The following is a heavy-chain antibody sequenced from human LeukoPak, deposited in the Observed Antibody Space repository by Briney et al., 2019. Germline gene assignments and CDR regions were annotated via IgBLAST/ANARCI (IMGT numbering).Heavy chain of an antibody. CDR2: ISAYNGNT. D-gene: IGHD3-10*01. V-gene: IGHV1-18*01. CDR3: AILWFGEETLDV. J-gene: IGHJ6*02. CDR1: GYTFTSYG. Sequence: ASVKVSCKASGYTFTSYGISWVRQAPGQGLEWMGWISAYNGNTNYAQKLQGRVTMTTDTSTSTAYMELRSLRSDDTAVYYCAILWFGEETLDVWGQGTTVTVSS.